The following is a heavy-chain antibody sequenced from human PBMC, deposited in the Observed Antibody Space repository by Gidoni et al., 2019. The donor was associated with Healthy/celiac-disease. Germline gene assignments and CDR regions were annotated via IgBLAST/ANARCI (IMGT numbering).Heavy chain of an antibody. Sequence: EVQLVESGGGLVKPRGSLRLSCAASGFTFSSYSMKWVRPAPGKVLEWVSSISSSSSYIYYADSVKGRFTISRDNAKNSLYLQMNSLRAEDTAVYYCARDLRLDYWGQGTLVTVSS. V-gene: IGHV3-21*01. CDR3: ARDLRLDY. J-gene: IGHJ4*02. CDR2: ISSSSSYI. CDR1: GFTFSSYS.